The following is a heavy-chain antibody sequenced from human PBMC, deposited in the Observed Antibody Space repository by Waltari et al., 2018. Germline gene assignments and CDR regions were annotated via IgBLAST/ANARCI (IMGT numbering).Heavy chain of an antibody. Sequence: QGRLQQSGPGLVEPSQILSLTCAISGETVSSHRAAWNWIRQSPSRGLEWLGRTYYRSKWFNQYAVSVKSRITINPDTSKNQFSLQLNSVTPEDTAVYYCARGNLYFDYWGQGTLVTVSS. V-gene: IGHV6-1*01. CDR3: ARGNLYFDY. CDR2: TYYRSKWFN. CDR1: GETVSSHRAA. J-gene: IGHJ4*02.